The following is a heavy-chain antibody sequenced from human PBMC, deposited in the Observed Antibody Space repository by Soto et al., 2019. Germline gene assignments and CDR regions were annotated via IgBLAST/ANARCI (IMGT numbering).Heavy chain of an antibody. CDR2: ISEGGTTT. Sequence: EEQLWESGGGLVQPGGSLRLSCAASGFTFSNYAMSWVRQAPEKGLEWVSAISEGGTTTNYADSVKSRFTISRDNSKNTLYLQMNSLRVEDTAVYYCAQSYGYSYDWGQGTLVTVSS. CDR3: AQSYGYSYD. D-gene: IGHD5-18*01. CDR1: GFTFSNYA. J-gene: IGHJ4*02. V-gene: IGHV3-23*01.